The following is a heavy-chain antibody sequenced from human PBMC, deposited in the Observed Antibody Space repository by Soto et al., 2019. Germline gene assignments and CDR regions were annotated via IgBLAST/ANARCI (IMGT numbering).Heavy chain of an antibody. D-gene: IGHD4-4*01. Sequence: QVQLQQWGAGLLKPSETLSLTCAVYGGSFSGYYWSWIRQPPGKGLEWIGEINHSGSTNYNPSLKSRVTISVDTSKNQFSLKLSSVTAADTAVYNCASNLHDYSNPSHCFDPWGQGTLVTVSS. CDR2: INHSGST. CDR3: ASNLHDYSNPSHCFDP. J-gene: IGHJ5*02. V-gene: IGHV4-34*01. CDR1: GGSFSGYY.